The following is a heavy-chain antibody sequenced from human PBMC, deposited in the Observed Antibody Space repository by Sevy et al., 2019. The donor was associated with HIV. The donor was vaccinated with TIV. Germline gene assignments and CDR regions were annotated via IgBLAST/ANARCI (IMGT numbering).Heavy chain of an antibody. CDR3: ARERIVADEGTQIDY. V-gene: IGHV4-31*03. D-gene: IGHD3-22*01. Sequence: SETLSLTCTVSGGSISSGGYYWSWIRQHPGKGLEWIGYIYYSGSTYYNPSLKSRVTISVDTSKNQFSLKLSSVTAADSAVYDCARERIVADEGTQIDYWGQGTLVTVSS. J-gene: IGHJ4*02. CDR1: GGSISSGGYY. CDR2: IYYSGST.